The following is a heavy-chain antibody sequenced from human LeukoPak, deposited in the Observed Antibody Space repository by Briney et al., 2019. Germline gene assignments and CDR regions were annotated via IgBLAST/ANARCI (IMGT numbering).Heavy chain of an antibody. V-gene: IGHV5-10-1*01. CDR2: IDPSDSYT. D-gene: IGHD2-21*02. CDR3: ARQVFCGSHCPRLLDY. CDR1: GYTFTNHW. Sequence: PGESLRISCKSSGYTFTNHWISWVRQMPGKGLEWMGRIDPSDSYTNYSPSFQGHVTISTDKSINTAYLQWSSLKASDSAMYYCARQVFCGSHCPRLLDYRGQGTLVTVSS. J-gene: IGHJ4*02.